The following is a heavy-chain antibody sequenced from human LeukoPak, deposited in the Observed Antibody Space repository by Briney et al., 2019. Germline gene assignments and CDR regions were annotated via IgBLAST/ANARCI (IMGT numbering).Heavy chain of an antibody. CDR1: GLTVSSTY. CDR3: ARSPMVRGLINRYYFDY. J-gene: IGHJ4*02. CDR2: IYSSSST. D-gene: IGHD3-10*01. Sequence: PGGSLRLSCAVSGLTVSSTYMSWVRQAPGKGLEWVPVIYSSSSTYYADSVKGRLTISRDNSKNTVFLQRNSLRAEDTAVYYCARSPMVRGLINRYYFDYWGQGTLVTVSS. V-gene: IGHV3-66*01.